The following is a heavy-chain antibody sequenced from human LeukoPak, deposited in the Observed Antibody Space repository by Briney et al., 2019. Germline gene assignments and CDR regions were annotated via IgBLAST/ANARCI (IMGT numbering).Heavy chain of an antibody. Sequence: GGSLRLSCAASGFTFSSYSMNWVRQAPGKGLEWVSYISSSSSTIYYADSVKGRFTISRDNAKNSLYLQMNSLGAEDTAVYYCARSPYPFDYWGQGTLVTVSS. V-gene: IGHV3-48*01. D-gene: IGHD3-16*01. J-gene: IGHJ4*02. CDR1: GFTFSSYS. CDR2: ISSSSSTI. CDR3: ARSPYPFDY.